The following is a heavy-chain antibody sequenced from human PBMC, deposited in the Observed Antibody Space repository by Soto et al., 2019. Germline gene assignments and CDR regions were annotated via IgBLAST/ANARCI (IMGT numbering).Heavy chain of an antibody. CDR1: GGSISSGDYY. V-gene: IGHV4-30-4*01. CDR2: IYYSGST. Sequence: SETLSLTCTVSGGSISSGDYYWSWIRQPPGKGLEWIGYIYYSGSTYYNPSLKSRVTISVDTSKNQFSLKLSSVTAADTAVYYCARDYYYDSSGQRSDAFDIWSQGTMVTVSS. CDR3: ARDYYYDSSGQRSDAFDI. D-gene: IGHD3-22*01. J-gene: IGHJ3*02.